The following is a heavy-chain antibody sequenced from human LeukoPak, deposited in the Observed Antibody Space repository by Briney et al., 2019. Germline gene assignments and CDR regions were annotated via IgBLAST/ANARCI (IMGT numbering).Heavy chain of an antibody. CDR3: ARSMILASPDI. J-gene: IGHJ3*02. D-gene: IGHD3-22*01. Sequence: ASETLSLTCTVSGGSISGYYWSWFRQPPGKRLEWIGYIHYTGSTHYNPSLESRVTISIDTSRNRFSLDMWSTIAADTAVYYCARSMILASPDIWGQGTMVTVSS. CDR2: IHYTGST. V-gene: IGHV4-59*01. CDR1: GGSISGYY.